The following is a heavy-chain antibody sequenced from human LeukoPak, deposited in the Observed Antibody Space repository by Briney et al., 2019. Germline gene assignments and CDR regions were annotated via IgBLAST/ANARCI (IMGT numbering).Heavy chain of an antibody. CDR3: AKIGLESANFDS. V-gene: IGHV3-23*01. CDR1: GFTFSSYA. D-gene: IGHD3-10*01. J-gene: IGHJ4*02. CDR2: ISGNGGGT. Sequence: GGSLRLSCAISGFTFSSYAMGWVRKAPGMGLEWVSSISGNGGGTYYVDSVKGRFTISRDNPKNTLYLQMNSLRIEDTAVYYCAKIGLESANFDSWGQGTLVTVSS.